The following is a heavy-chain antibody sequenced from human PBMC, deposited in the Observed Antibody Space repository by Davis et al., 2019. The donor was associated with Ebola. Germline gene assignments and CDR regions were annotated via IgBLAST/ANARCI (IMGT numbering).Heavy chain of an antibody. CDR1: GFTFSSYW. Sequence: HTGGSLRLSCAAPGFTFSSYWMHWVRQAPGKGLVWVSRINSDGSSTSYADSVKGRFTISRDNAKNTLYLQMNSLRAEDTAVYYCARGYYDSSGYPRLGYYGMDVWGQGTTVTVSS. J-gene: IGHJ6*02. CDR3: ARGYYDSSGYPRLGYYGMDV. CDR2: INSDGSST. D-gene: IGHD3-22*01. V-gene: IGHV3-74*01.